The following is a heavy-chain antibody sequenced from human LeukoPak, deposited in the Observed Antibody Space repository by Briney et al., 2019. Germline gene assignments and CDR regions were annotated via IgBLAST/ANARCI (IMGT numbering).Heavy chain of an antibody. J-gene: IGHJ4*02. CDR3: ASEGTGDFAY. D-gene: IGHD7-27*01. Sequence: GGSLRLSCAASGFTFRYAWMSWVRQAPGKGLEWVANIKQDGSEKYYVDSVKGRFTISRDNAKNSLYLQMNSLRAEDTAVYYCASEGTGDFAYWGQGTLVTVSS. CDR1: GFTFRYAW. V-gene: IGHV3-7*01. CDR2: IKQDGSEK.